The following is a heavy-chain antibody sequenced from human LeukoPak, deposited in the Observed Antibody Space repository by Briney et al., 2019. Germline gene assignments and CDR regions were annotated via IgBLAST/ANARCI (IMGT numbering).Heavy chain of an antibody. V-gene: IGHV3-74*01. J-gene: IGHJ4*02. Sequence: GGSLRLSCAASGFTVSSNYVSWVRQAPGKGLVWVSLIKGDGSSTSYADSVKGRFTISRDNAKNTLYLQMNSLRAEDTAVYYCARDSGYSPDYWGQGTLVTVSS. CDR3: ARDSGYSPDY. CDR1: GFTVSSNY. CDR2: IKGDGSST. D-gene: IGHD3-22*01.